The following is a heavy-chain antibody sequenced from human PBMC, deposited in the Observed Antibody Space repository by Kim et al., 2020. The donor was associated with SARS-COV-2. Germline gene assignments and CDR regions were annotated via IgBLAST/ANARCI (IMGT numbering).Heavy chain of an antibody. CDR3: AKDAGKYSGSYYGH. V-gene: IGHV3-30*18. J-gene: IGHJ4*02. Sequence: GGSLRLSCAASGFTFSSYGMHWVRQAPGKGLEWVAVISYDGSNKYYADSVKGRFTISRDNSKNTLYLQMNSLRAEDTAVYYCAKDAGKYSGSYYGHWGQGTLGTVSS. CDR2: ISYDGSNK. CDR1: GFTFSSYG. D-gene: IGHD1-26*01.